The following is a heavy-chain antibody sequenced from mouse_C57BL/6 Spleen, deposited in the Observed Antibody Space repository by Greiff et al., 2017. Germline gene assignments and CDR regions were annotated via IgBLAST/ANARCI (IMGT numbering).Heavy chain of an antibody. CDR2: IYPGDGDT. D-gene: IGHD1-1*01. J-gene: IGHJ4*01. V-gene: IGHV1-80*01. CDR3: ARWHYGSSYAMDY. Sequence: VQLQQSGAELVKPGASVKISCKASGYAFSSYWMNWVKQRPGKGLEWIGQIYPGDGDTNYNGKFKGKATLTADKSSSTAYMQLSSLTSEDSAVYFCARWHYGSSYAMDYWGQGTSVTVSS. CDR1: GYAFSSYW.